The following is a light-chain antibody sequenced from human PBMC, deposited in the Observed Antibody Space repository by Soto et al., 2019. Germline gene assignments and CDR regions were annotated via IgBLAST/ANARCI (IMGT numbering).Light chain of an antibody. V-gene: IGLV2-8*01. J-gene: IGLJ1*01. CDR3: SSYTGGNPSYV. CDR1: SSNVGGYDY. Sequence: SVPTQPPSASRSPGQTVTISCPGNSSNVGGYDYVSWYQQNPGKAPKLMIYAVTIRPSGVSERFSGSKSGNTASLTVSGLQAEDEADDYCSSYTGGNPSYVFGTGTKVTVL. CDR2: AVT.